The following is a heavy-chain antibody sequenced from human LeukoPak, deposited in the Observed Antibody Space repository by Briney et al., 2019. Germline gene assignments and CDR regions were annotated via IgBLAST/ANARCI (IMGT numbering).Heavy chain of an antibody. CDR2: IKQDGSEK. CDR3: ARSDYGDYPYAFDI. V-gene: IGHV3-7*01. D-gene: IGHD4-17*01. J-gene: IGHJ3*02. CDR1: GFTFSSYW. Sequence: SGGSLRLSCAASGFTFSSYWMSWVRQAPGEGLEWVSNIKQDGSEKYYMGSVKGRFTISRDNAKNSLYLQINSLRAEDTAVYYCARSDYGDYPYAFDIWGQGTMVTVSS.